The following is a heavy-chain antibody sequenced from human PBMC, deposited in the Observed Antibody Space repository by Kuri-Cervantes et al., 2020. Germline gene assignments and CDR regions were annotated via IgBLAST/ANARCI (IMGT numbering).Heavy chain of an antibody. D-gene: IGHD3-10*01. Sequence: SETLSLTCTVSGGSISSSSYYWGWIRQPPGKGLEWIGSIYYSGSTYYNPSLKSRVTISVDTSKNQFSLKLSSVTAADTAVYYCARATLWFGELLEYYYYGMDVWGQGTTVTVSS. CDR3: ARATLWFGELLEYYYYGMDV. CDR2: IYYSGST. V-gene: IGHV4-39*07. J-gene: IGHJ6*02. CDR1: GGSISSSSYY.